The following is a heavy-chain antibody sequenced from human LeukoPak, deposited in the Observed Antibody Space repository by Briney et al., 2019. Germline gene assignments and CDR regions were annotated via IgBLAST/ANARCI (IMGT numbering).Heavy chain of an antibody. CDR1: GFTFSSYS. CDR2: ISSSGSTI. J-gene: IGHJ4*02. V-gene: IGHV3-48*04. D-gene: IGHD3-10*01. CDR3: ARDARDSLGYYYGSGSNY. Sequence: GRSLRLSCAASGFTFSSYSMNWVRQAPGKGLEWVSYISSSGSTIYYADSVKGRFTISRDNAKNSLYLQMNSLRAEDTAVYYCARDARDSLGYYYGSGSNYWGQGTLVTVSS.